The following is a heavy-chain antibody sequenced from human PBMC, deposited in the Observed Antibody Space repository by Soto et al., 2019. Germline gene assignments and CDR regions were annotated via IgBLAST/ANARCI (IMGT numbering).Heavy chain of an antibody. D-gene: IGHD3-10*01. CDR3: ARARPVDYDGGWGDCQH. Sequence: EVYLVESGGGLVQPGGSLRLSCTASGFTFRNYWMHWVRQSPGKGPLWVSRISPDGSGTTYADSVKGRFTISRDNARNTLYVQMTSMRAEDKAGYDCARARPVDYDGGWGDCQHWGQGTLVKVSS. CDR1: GFTFRNYW. J-gene: IGHJ1*01. V-gene: IGHV3-74*01. CDR2: ISPDGSGT.